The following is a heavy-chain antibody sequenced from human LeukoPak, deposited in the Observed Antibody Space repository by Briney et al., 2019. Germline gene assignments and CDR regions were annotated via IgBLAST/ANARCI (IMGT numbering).Heavy chain of an antibody. CDR1: GGSISSYY. CDR3: ASSFSGWFWNY. Sequence: PSETLSLTCTVSGGSISSYYWSWIRQPAGKGLEWIGRIYTSGSTSSNPSLKSRVTMSVDTSKNQFSLKLSSVTAADTAVYYCASSFSGWFWNYWGQGTLVTVSS. J-gene: IGHJ4*02. D-gene: IGHD6-19*01. V-gene: IGHV4-4*07. CDR2: IYTSGST.